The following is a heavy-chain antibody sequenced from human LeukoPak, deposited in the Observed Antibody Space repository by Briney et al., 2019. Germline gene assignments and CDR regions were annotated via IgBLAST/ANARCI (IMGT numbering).Heavy chain of an antibody. V-gene: IGHV1-69*05. CDR1: GGTFSSYA. J-gene: IGHJ1*01. CDR3: ASGSGVIGYFQH. CDR2: VIPIFGTA. Sequence: SVKVSCKASGGTFSSYAISWVRQAPGQGLEWMGRVIPIFGTANYAQKFQGRVTITTDESTSTAYMELSSLRSEDTAVYYCASGSGVIGYFQHWGQGTLVTVSS. D-gene: IGHD3-16*02.